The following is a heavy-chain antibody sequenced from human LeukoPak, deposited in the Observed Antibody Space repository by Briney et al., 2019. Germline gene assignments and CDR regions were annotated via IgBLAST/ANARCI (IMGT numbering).Heavy chain of an antibody. CDR2: IRYDGSNK. J-gene: IGHJ4*02. CDR3: ARENTPVDRYYFDY. Sequence: GGSLRLSCAASGFTFSSYGMHWVRQAPGKGLEWVAFIRYDGSNKYYADSVKGRFTISRDNSKNTLYLQMNSLRAEDTAVYYCARENTPVDRYYFDYWGQGTLVTVSS. CDR1: GFTFSSYG. V-gene: IGHV3-30*02. D-gene: IGHD3-9*01.